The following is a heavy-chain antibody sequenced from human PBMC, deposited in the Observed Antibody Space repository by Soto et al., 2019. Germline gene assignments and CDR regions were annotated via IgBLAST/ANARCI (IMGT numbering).Heavy chain of an antibody. CDR2: IYPGDSDT. V-gene: IGHV5-51*01. J-gene: IGHJ6*02. CDR3: ARLSGYASDYYHGIDV. Sequence: VVPHRVWWKGSGERCVDNGGGWISQIHGKGLEWMGIIYPGDSDTRYTPSFQGQVTFSADRSISTAYLQWTSLKASDTAIYYCARLSGYASDYYHGIDVWGQGTTVTVSS. CDR1: GERCVDNG. D-gene: IGHD5-12*01.